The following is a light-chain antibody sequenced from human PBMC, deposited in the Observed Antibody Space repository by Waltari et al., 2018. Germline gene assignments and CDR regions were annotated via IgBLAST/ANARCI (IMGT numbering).Light chain of an antibody. CDR3: QKYEALPAT. CDR2: GAS. J-gene: IGKJ1*01. Sequence: EIVLTQSPGTLSLSPGERVTLSCRASQSGGRYLAWYQQKPGQAPRLLIYGASTRATGIPDRFSGSGSGTDFSLIISRLEPEDFAVYFCQKYEALPATFGQGTKVEIK. CDR1: QSGGRY. V-gene: IGKV3-20*01.